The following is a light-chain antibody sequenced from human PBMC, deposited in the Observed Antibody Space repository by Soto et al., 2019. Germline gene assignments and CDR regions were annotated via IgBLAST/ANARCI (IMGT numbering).Light chain of an antibody. CDR1: SGSVSTSSY. Sequence: QTVVTQEPSFSVSPGRTVTLTCGLSSGSVSTSSYPSWYQQTPGQAPRTLIYSTNTRSSGVPDRFSGSIIGNKAALTITGAQADDESDCYCVLYMGSGISLFGGGTQLTVL. CDR2: STN. V-gene: IGLV8-61*01. CDR3: VLYMGSGISL. J-gene: IGLJ2*01.